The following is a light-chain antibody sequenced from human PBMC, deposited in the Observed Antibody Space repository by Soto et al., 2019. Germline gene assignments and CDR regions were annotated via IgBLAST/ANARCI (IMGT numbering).Light chain of an antibody. Sequence: AIPMTQSPSSLSASVGDRVTITCRASQGFRSDIGWYQQKPGKAPKLLIYDASSLQSGVPSRFSGSGSGTDFTLTISSLQPEDSATYYCLQDYNFPYTFGQGTKLEIK. V-gene: IGKV1-6*01. CDR1: QGFRSD. J-gene: IGKJ2*01. CDR2: DAS. CDR3: LQDYNFPYT.